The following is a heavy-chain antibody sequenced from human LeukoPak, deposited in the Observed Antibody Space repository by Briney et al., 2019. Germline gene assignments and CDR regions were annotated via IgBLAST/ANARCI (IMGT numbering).Heavy chain of an antibody. J-gene: IGHJ5*02. CDR1: GGSISSYY. D-gene: IGHD2-2*01. V-gene: IGHV4-59*01. Sequence: SETLSLTCTVSGGSISSYYWSWIRQPPGKGLEWIGYIYYSGSTNYNPSLKSRVTISVDTSKNQFSLKLSSVTAADTAVYYCARAQTDCSSTSCLGYNWFDPWGQGTLVTVSS. CDR3: ARAQTDCSSTSCLGYNWFDP. CDR2: IYYSGST.